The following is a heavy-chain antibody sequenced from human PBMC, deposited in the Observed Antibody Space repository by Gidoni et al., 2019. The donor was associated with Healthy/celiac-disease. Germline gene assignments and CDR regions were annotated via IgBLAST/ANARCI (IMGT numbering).Heavy chain of an antibody. CDR2: INPNSGGT. CDR1: GYPFTRYY. V-gene: IGHV1-2*04. Sequence: QVQLVQSGAEVKKPGASVKVSCKASGYPFTRYYMHWVRQAPGQGLEWMGWINPNSGGTNYAQKFQGWVTMTRDTSISTAYMELSRLRSDDTAVYYCARENIVGVPAAGGYYYYGMDVWGQGTTVTVSS. J-gene: IGHJ6*02. CDR3: ARENIVGVPAAGGYYYYGMDV. D-gene: IGHD2-2*01.